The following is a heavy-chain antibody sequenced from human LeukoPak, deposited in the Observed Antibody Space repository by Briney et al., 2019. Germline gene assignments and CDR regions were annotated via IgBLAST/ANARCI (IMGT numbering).Heavy chain of an antibody. CDR1: GFTFSSYW. Sequence: GGSLRLSCAASGFTFSSYWMSWVRQAPGKGLEWVANIKQDGSEKYYVDSVKGRFTISRDNAKNSLYLQMNSLRAEDTPVYYCARENSGSYYDWYFDLWGRGTLVTVSS. D-gene: IGHD1-26*01. J-gene: IGHJ2*01. CDR3: ARENSGSYYDWYFDL. CDR2: IKQDGSEK. V-gene: IGHV3-7*01.